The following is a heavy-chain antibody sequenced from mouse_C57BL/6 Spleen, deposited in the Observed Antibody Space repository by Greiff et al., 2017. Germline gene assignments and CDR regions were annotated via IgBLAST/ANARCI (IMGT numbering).Heavy chain of an antibody. Sequence: EVMLVESGGGLVKPGGSLKLSCAASGFTFSDYGMHWVRQAPEKGLEWVAYISSGSSTIYYADTVKGRFTISRDNAKNTLFLQMTSLRSEDTAMYYCARTFITTVVGSWYFDVWGTGTTVTVSS. CDR2: ISSGSSTI. CDR1: GFTFSDYG. D-gene: IGHD1-1*01. CDR3: ARTFITTVVGSWYFDV. V-gene: IGHV5-17*01. J-gene: IGHJ1*03.